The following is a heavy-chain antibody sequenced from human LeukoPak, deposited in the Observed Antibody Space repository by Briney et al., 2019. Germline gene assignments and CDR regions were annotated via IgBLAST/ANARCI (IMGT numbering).Heavy chain of an antibody. CDR1: GFTFSSYG. CDR3: AKDQAYSYGD. V-gene: IGHV3-23*01. Sequence: GGTLRLSCAASGFTFSSYGMSWVRQAPGKGLEWVSAISGSGGSTYYADSVKGRFTISRDNSGNTLYLQMNSLRAEDTAVYYCAKDQAYSYGDWGQGTLVTVSS. J-gene: IGHJ4*02. D-gene: IGHD5-18*01. CDR2: ISGSGGST.